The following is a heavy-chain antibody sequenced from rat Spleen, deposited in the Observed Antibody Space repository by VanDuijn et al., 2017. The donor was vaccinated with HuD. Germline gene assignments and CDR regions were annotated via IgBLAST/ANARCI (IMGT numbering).Heavy chain of an antibody. CDR1: GFTLSDYV. Sequence: EVQLVESGGGLVQPGRSLKLSCAASGFTLSDYVMHWIRQAPTKGLEWVTSISPSGATTNYRDSVKGRFTISRANSENTVYLQMNSLRSEDTATYYCAVAGYGYWGQGVMVTVSS. V-gene: IGHV5-19*01. CDR3: AVAGYGY. J-gene: IGHJ2*01. CDR2: ISPSGATT. D-gene: IGHD4-3*01.